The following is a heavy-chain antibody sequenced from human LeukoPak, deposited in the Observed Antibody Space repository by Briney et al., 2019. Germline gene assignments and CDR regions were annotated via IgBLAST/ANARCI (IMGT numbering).Heavy chain of an antibody. CDR3: ARWSSSSGGSFDP. CDR2: IYTSGST. CDR1: GGSISSGSYY. J-gene: IGHJ5*02. Sequence: SETLSLTCTVSGGSISSGSYYWSWIRQPAGKGLEWIGRIYTSGSTNYNPSLKSRVTISVDTSKNQFSLKLSSVTAADTAVYYCARWSSSSGGSFDPWGQGTLVTVSS. D-gene: IGHD6-6*01. V-gene: IGHV4-61*02.